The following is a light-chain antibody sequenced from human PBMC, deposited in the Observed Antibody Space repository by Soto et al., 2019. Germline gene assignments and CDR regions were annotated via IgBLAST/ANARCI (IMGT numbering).Light chain of an antibody. Sequence: QSALTQPAPGFGSPWKSITFSWTRTTSYVGSCNLVSWYQHHPAKAPKVMIYEVSKRPSGVSNRFTGSKSGNTASLTISGLQAEDEADYYCCSYAGGNTYVFGTGTKVTVL. V-gene: IGLV2-23*02. CDR3: CSYAGGNTYV. CDR2: EVS. J-gene: IGLJ1*01. CDR1: TSYVGSCNL.